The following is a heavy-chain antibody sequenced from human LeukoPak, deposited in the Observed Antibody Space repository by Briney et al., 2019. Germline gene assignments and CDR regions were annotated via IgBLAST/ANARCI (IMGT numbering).Heavy chain of an antibody. Sequence: GRSLRLSCAASGFTFSSYGMHWVRQAPGKGLEWVAVIWYDGSNKYYADSVKGRFTISRDNTKNTLYLQMNSLRAGDTAVYYCASYVLGDAFDIWGQGTMVTVSS. D-gene: IGHD3-3*02. V-gene: IGHV3-33*01. CDR2: IWYDGSNK. J-gene: IGHJ3*02. CDR3: ASYVLGDAFDI. CDR1: GFTFSSYG.